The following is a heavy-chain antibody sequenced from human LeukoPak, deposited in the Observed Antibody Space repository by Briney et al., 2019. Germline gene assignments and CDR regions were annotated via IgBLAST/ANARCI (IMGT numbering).Heavy chain of an antibody. V-gene: IGHV3-7*05. D-gene: IGHD1-14*01. CDR2: IHEDGSDE. Sequence: GGSLRLSCAASGFTVSSNHMNWVRQAPGKGLEWVANIHEDGSDEYYVDSVKGRFTISRDNAKNSLYLQMNSLRAEDTALYYCARTLRLGTPRAFDIWGRGTMVTVSS. J-gene: IGHJ3*02. CDR3: ARTLRLGTPRAFDI. CDR1: GFTVSSNH.